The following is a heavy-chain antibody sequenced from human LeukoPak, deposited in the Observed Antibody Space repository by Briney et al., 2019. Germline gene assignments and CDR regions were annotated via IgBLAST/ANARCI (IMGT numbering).Heavy chain of an antibody. Sequence: SETLSLTCTVSGGSISSYYWSWIRQPAGKGLEWIGRIYTSGSTNYNPSLKSRVTMSVDTTKNQFSLKLSSVTAADPAVYYCAKSSSSHYYFDYWGQGTLVTVSS. CDR1: GGSISSYY. CDR2: IYTSGST. J-gene: IGHJ4*02. CDR3: AKSSSSHYYFDY. V-gene: IGHV4-4*07. D-gene: IGHD6-6*01.